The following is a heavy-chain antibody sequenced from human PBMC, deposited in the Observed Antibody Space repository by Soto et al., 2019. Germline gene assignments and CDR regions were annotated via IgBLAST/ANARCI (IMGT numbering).Heavy chain of an antibody. CDR2: ISGSGGST. D-gene: IGHD6-6*01. Sequence: EVQLLESGGGLVQPGGSLRLSCAASGCTFSSYAMSWVRQAPGKGLEWVSAISGSGGSTHYADSVQGWFTITRDNSKNTLYLQMNSRRAENTAVYYCAKGLLKYSSSSQKFEYWGQGTLANHSS. CDR1: GCTFSSYA. V-gene: IGHV3-23*01. J-gene: IGHJ4*02. CDR3: AKGLLKYSSSSQKFEY.